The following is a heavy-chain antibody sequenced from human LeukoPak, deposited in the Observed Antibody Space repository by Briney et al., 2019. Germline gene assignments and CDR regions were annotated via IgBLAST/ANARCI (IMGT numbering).Heavy chain of an antibody. D-gene: IGHD1-1*01. CDR3: ARGRVSSSTWYSTYYYYNYMDV. J-gene: IGHJ6*03. CDR2: VDHTGST. V-gene: IGHV4-38-2*02. Sequence: AETLSLTCTVSGYSISSDFYWGWIRQPPGKGLEWIGYVDHTGSTNFNPSLKGRVSISRDTTKNPFSLRLRTVTAADTAVYFCARGRVSSSTWYSTYYYYNYMDVWGKWTTVTVSS. CDR1: GYSISSDFY.